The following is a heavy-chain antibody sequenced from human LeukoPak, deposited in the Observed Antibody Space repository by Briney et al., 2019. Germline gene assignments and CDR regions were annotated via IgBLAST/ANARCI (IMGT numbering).Heavy chain of an antibody. CDR2: IYYSGST. CDR1: GGSISSSSYY. CDR3: ARRPREVITKLDY. V-gene: IGHV4-39*07. Sequence: SETLSLTCTVSGGSISSSSYYWGWIRQPPGKGLEWIGSIYYSGSTYYNPSLKSRVTISVDTSKNQFSLKLSSVTAADTAVYYCARRPREVITKLDYWGQGTLVTVSS. D-gene: IGHD3-10*01. J-gene: IGHJ4*02.